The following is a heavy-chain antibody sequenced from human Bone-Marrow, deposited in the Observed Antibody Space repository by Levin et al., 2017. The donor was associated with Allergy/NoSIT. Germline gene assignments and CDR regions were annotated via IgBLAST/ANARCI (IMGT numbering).Heavy chain of an antibody. Sequence: LSLTCAASGFSFRDYTMNWVRQAPGKGLEWISSINSRSSDIYYADSVKGRFTISRDEAQSSLYLQMNSLRVDDTGVYYCARVEFNWGQGTLVTVSS. D-gene: IGHD3-10*01. CDR1: GFSFRDYT. CDR3: ARVEFN. V-gene: IGHV3-21*01. J-gene: IGHJ4*02. CDR2: INSRSSDI.